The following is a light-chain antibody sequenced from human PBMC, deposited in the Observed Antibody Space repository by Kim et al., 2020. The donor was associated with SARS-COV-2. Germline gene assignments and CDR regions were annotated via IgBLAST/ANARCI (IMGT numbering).Light chain of an antibody. V-gene: IGLV1-44*01. CDR3: AAWDDSLNGSV. Sequence: GKRVTIPGSGSSSNIGSNVVNWYQQLPGTAPKLLIYSNDYRPSGVPDRFSGSKSGTSASLAISGLQSEDEADYYCAAWDDSLNGSVFGGGTQLTVL. J-gene: IGLJ3*02. CDR2: SND. CDR1: SSNIGSNV.